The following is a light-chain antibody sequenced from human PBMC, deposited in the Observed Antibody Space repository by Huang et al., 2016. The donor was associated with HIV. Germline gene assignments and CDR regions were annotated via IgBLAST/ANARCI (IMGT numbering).Light chain of an antibody. CDR1: QSISNY. J-gene: IGKJ3*01. Sequence: DIQMTQSPSSLSASVGDRVTITCRASQSISNYLNWYQQKPGKAPKLLIYDASSLQSGVPSRFSGSGSGTDFTLTISSLQPEDFATYYCQQSYSTPPFTFGPGTKVDIK. CDR2: DAS. V-gene: IGKV1-39*01. CDR3: QQSYSTPPFT.